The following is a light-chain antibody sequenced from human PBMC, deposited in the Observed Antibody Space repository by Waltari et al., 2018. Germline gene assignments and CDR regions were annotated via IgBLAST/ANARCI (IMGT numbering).Light chain of an antibody. CDR3: QQYNTWPPWT. V-gene: IGKV3-15*01. Sequence: ETVMTQSPATLSVSPGESATLSCRTSQTVSSNLVWYQQKPGQAPRLLIYGASIRATGVPARFSGSGSGTQFTLTIHSLQSEDFAIYYCQQYNTWPPWTFGQGTKVDIK. CDR2: GAS. CDR1: QTVSSN. J-gene: IGKJ1*01.